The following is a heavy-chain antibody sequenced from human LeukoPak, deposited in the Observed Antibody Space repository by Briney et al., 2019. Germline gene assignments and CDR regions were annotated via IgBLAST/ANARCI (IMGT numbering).Heavy chain of an antibody. CDR2: IYYSGST. Sequence: PSDTLSLTCTVSGGSISSYYWSWIRQPPGKGLEWIGYIYYSGSTNYNPSLKSRVTISVDTSKNQFSLKLSSVAAADTAVYYCARVVPAATYYYYYGMDVWGQGTTVTVSS. V-gene: IGHV4-59*01. CDR1: GGSISSYY. D-gene: IGHD2-2*01. CDR3: ARVVPAATYYYYYGMDV. J-gene: IGHJ6*02.